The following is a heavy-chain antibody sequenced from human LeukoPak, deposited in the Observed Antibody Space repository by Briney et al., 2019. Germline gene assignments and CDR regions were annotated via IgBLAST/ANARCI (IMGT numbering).Heavy chain of an antibody. Sequence: GGSLRLSCAASGFSLSDYFMTWIRQAPGKGLEWVSGISSSGSAIYYADSVRGRFTISRDNAKNSLYLQMNSLRPEDTAVYYCARGKWSTRHWGQGTLVTVSS. V-gene: IGHV3-11*04. CDR3: ARGKWSTRH. CDR1: GFSLSDYF. CDR2: ISSSGSAI. J-gene: IGHJ4*02. D-gene: IGHD2-15*01.